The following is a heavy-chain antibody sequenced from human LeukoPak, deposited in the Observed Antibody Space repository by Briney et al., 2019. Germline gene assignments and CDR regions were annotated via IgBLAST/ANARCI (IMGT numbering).Heavy chain of an antibody. J-gene: IGHJ4*02. CDR3: ARLSSYGYMYSFDY. Sequence: PSETLSLTCAVYGGSFSGYYWSWIRQPPGKGLEWIGEINHSGSTNYNPSLKSRVTISVDTSKNQFSLKLSSVTAADTAVYYCARLSSYGYMYSFDYWGQRTLVTVSS. CDR1: GGSFSGYY. V-gene: IGHV4-34*01. CDR2: INHSGST. D-gene: IGHD5-18*01.